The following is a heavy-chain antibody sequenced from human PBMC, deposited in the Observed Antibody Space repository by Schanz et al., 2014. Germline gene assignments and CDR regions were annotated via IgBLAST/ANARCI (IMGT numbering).Heavy chain of an antibody. D-gene: IGHD1-1*01. CDR2: FIVDSGNT. CDR1: GFTFSNYA. Sequence: EGQLAESGGGLVRPGGSLRLSCAASGFTFSNYAMSWVRQAPGKGLEWVSGFIVDSGNTYYAGSVKGRFSISRDYSKNTLYLQMNSLRAGDTAVYYCARGTDWNLHYWGQGALVTVSS. J-gene: IGHJ4*02. V-gene: IGHV3-23*04. CDR3: ARGTDWNLHY.